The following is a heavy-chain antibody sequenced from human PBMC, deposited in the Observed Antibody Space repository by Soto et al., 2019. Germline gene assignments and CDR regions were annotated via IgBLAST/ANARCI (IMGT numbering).Heavy chain of an antibody. Sequence: GGSLRLSCAASGFTFSNYGMHWVRQAPGKGLEWVAVIWFDGSNKYYADSVKGRFTISRDNFKNTLDLQMNSLRAEDTAVYYCARAVGPFDYWGQGTLVTVSS. CDR3: ARAVGPFDY. V-gene: IGHV3-33*01. CDR1: GFTFSNYG. J-gene: IGHJ4*02. CDR2: IWFDGSNK. D-gene: IGHD2-15*01.